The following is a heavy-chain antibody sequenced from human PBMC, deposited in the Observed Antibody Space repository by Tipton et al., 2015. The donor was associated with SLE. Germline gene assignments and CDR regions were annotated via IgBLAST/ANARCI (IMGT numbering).Heavy chain of an antibody. CDR1: GYTLTDYY. J-gene: IGHJ2*01. D-gene: IGHD1-20*01. Sequence: QLVQSGPEVKKPGASVFISCKASGYTLTDYYIQWVRQAPGQGLEWLGWMNPNSDNTGYDQKFQGRLTMTRDTSIDTAYMELSRLTSEDTAVYYCTRMFNWNYGYFDLWGRGTLVTVSS. CDR3: TRMFNWNYGYFDL. V-gene: IGHV1-8*01. CDR2: MNPNSDNT.